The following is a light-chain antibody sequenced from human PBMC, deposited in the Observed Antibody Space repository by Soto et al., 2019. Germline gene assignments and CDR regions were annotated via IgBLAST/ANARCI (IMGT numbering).Light chain of an antibody. CDR1: QNVDIY. V-gene: IGKV3-11*01. CDR3: QQRRNLPPLT. J-gene: IGKJ4*01. CDR2: DAS. Sequence: ETVLTQSPATLSLSPGERATLSCRASQNVDIYLAWYQQKPGQAPRLLIYDASNRAAGIPARFSGSGSGTDFTLTISSLEPEDFGVYYCQQRRNLPPLTFGGGTKVEIK.